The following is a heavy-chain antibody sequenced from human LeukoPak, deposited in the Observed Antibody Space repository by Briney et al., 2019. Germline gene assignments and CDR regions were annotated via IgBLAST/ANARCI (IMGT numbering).Heavy chain of an antibody. J-gene: IGHJ6*03. D-gene: IGHD2/OR15-2a*01. V-gene: IGHV3-15*01. CDR2: HKRKTAGGTT. Sequence: GGSLRLSCAASGITVTNAWMSWVRQAPGKGLQWVGRHKRKTAGGTTDYAAPVQGRFTISTDDSKNTLYLQMNSLSTEDTGIYYCATGTEESTGLRPYFFYMDVWGTGTTVTVSS. CDR3: ATGTEESTGLRPYFFYMDV. CDR1: GITVTNAW.